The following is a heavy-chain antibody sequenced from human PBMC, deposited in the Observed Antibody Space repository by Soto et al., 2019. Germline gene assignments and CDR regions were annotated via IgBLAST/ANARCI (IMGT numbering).Heavy chain of an antibody. V-gene: IGHV6-1*01. D-gene: IGHD5-18*01. J-gene: IGHJ6*02. CDR1: GDSVSSSSAA. CDR3: ARDTADGLDYYYDMDV. CDR2: TYYRSKWYY. Sequence: SQTLSLICAISGDSVSSSSAAWNWIRQSPSRGLEWLGRTYYRSKWYYDYAISVKSRITINPNTSKNQFSLQLNSVTPEDTAVYYCARDTADGLDYYYDMDVWGQGNTVTVSS.